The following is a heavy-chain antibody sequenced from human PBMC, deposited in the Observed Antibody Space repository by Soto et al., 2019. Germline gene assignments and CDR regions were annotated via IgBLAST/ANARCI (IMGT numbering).Heavy chain of an antibody. CDR2: IYYSGST. Sequence: QLQLQESGPGLVKPSETLSLTCTVSGGSISSSSYYWGWIRQPPGKGLEWIGSIYYSGSTYYNPSLKSLVTISVDTSTNQFAVRLSSVTSADPAVYYWARQWGRIRSYGLGYWGQGTLVTVSS. J-gene: IGHJ4*02. CDR1: GGSISSSSYY. D-gene: IGHD5-18*01. V-gene: IGHV4-39*01. CDR3: ARQWGRIRSYGLGY.